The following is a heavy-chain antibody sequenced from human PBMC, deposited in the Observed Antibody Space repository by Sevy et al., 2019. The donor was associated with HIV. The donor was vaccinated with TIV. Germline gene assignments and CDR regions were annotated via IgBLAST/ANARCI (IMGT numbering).Heavy chain of an antibody. Sequence: SETLSLTCAVSGGSISSGGYSWSWIRQPPGKGLEWIGYIYHSGSTHYNPSLKSRVTISVDRSKNQFSLKLSSVTAADTAVYYCASSTYYYGSGSLGYFDYWGQGTLVTVSS. V-gene: IGHV4-30-2*01. CDR3: ASSTYYYGSGSLGYFDY. CDR2: IYHSGST. J-gene: IGHJ4*02. D-gene: IGHD3-10*01. CDR1: GGSISSGGYS.